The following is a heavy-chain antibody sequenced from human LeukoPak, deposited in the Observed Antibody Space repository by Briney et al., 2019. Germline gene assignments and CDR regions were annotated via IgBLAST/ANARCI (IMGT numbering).Heavy chain of an antibody. CDR3: ARDGVAYCGGDCYSRSFDY. CDR1: GYTLTELS. D-gene: IGHD2-21*02. CDR2: FDPEDGET. J-gene: IGHJ4*02. V-gene: IGHV1-24*01. Sequence: ASVKVSCKVSGYTLTELSMHWVRQAPGKGLEWMGGFDPEDGETIYAQRFQGRVTITADKSTSTAYMELSSLRSEDTAVYYCARDGVAYCGGDCYSRSFDYWGQGTLVTVSS.